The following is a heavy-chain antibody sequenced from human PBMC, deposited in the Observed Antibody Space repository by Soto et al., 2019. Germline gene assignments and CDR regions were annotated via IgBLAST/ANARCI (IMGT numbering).Heavy chain of an antibody. J-gene: IGHJ6*02. CDR3: ASPPPHYYYYGLAV. CDR1: GGTFSSYA. Sequence: ASVKVSCKASGGTFSSYAISWVRQAPGQGLEWMGGIIPIFGTANYAQKFQGRVTITADESTSTAYMELSSLRSEDTAVYYCASPPPHYYYYGLAVWGQGTTVTVSS. V-gene: IGHV1-69*13. CDR2: IIPIFGTA.